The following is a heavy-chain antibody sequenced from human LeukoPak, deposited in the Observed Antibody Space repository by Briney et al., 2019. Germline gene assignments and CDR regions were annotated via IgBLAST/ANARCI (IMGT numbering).Heavy chain of an antibody. CDR3: ARDLGGIVS. CDR1: GFTLSDSY. D-gene: IGHD5/OR15-5a*01. V-gene: IGHV3-11*04. Sequence: GGSLRLSCAASGFTLSDSYMNWIRQAPGKGLEGVSYMSGSGHTIYYADSVKGRFTISRDNSNNSLYLQMNSLRAEDTAVYYCARDLGGIVSWGQGTLVTVSS. CDR2: MSGSGHTI. J-gene: IGHJ5*02.